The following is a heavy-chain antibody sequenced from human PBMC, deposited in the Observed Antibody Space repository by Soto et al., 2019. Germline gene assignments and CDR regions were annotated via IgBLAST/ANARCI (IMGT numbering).Heavy chain of an antibody. D-gene: IGHD5-18*01. CDR1: GDSVSSENFY. CDR2: IYSSGRT. Sequence: KTSETLSLTCTVSGDSVSSENFYWTWIRQSPGKGLEWIGYIYSSGRTNDNPSLKSRVTISVDTSMNQFSLKLTSVTAADTAVYYCARDIRGYSRAFDCWGQGTLVTVSS. CDR3: ARDIRGYSRAFDC. J-gene: IGHJ4*02. V-gene: IGHV4-61*01.